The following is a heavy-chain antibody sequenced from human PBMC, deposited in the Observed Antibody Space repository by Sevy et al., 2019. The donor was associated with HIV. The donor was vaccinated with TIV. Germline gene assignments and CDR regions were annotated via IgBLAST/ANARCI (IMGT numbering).Heavy chain of an antibody. V-gene: IGHV1-2*02. J-gene: IGHJ4*02. Sequence: ASVKVSCKASGYTFTGYYMHWVRQAPGQGLEWMGWINPNTGGTHYAQNFQGRVTMTRDTSISTAYMELSRLRSDDTAVYYCARGAQLYDYVWGDDCWGQGTLVTVSS. D-gene: IGHD3-16*01. CDR1: GYTFTGYY. CDR2: INPNTGGT. CDR3: ARGAQLYDYVWGDDC.